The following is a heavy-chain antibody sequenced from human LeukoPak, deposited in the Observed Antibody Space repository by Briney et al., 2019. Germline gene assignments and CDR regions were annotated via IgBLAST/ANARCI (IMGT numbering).Heavy chain of an antibody. CDR1: GFTFSGYA. CDR3: TRMSRESPGLPDL. V-gene: IGHV3-23*01. D-gene: IGHD5-24*01. CDR2: IGGGGGGA. J-gene: IGHJ5*02. Sequence: PGGSLRLSCEASGFTFSGYAMSWVRQAPGKGLEWVSSIGGGGGGAYFADSVKGRFTISRDNAKNTLYLQIGSLRAEDTAVYYWTRMSRESPGLPDLWGQGTLVTVSS.